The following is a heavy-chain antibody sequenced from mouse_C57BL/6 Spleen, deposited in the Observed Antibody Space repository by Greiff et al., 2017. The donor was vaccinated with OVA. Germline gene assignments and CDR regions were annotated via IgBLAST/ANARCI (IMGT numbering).Heavy chain of an antibody. CDR2: SRNKANDYTT. J-gene: IGHJ2*01. V-gene: IGHV7-1*01. CDR1: GFTFSDFY. D-gene: IGHD1-1*02. Sequence: EVKLMESGGGLVQSGRSLRLSCATSGFTFSDFYMEWVRQAPGKGLEWIAASRNKANDYTTEYSASVKGRFIVSRDTSQSILYLQMNALRAEDTAIYYCARDAAGVFDYWGQGTTLTVSS. CDR3: ARDAAGVFDY.